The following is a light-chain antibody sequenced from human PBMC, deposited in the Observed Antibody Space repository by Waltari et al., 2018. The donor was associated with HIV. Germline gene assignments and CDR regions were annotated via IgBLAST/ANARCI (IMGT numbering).Light chain of an antibody. CDR1: SSDVGVHNH. V-gene: IGLV2-14*01. CDR2: EVS. J-gene: IGLJ3*02. Sequence: QSALTQPASVSGSPGQSITISCTGPSSDVGVHNHVSWYQQHPGKDPKLTIYEVSNRPSGVANRFSGSKSGNTASLTSAGLQAVDEADYDCSSYTTWNTRVFGGETTLTVL. CDR3: SSYTTWNTRV.